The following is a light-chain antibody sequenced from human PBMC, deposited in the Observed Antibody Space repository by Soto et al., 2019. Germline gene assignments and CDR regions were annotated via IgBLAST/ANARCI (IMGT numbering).Light chain of an antibody. J-gene: IGLJ1*01. V-gene: IGLV2-14*01. CDR1: SSDVGAYNY. CDR2: EVS. Sequence: QSVLTQPASVSGSPGQSITISCIGTSSDVGAYNYVSWYQQHPGKAPKLMIYEVSNWPSGVSNRFSGSKSGNTASLTISGLQAEDEADYYCSSYTSSSTLYVFGTGTKVTVL. CDR3: SSYTSSSTLYV.